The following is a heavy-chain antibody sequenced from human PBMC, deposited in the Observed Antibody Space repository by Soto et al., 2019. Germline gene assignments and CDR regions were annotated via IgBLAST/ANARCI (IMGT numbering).Heavy chain of an antibody. Sequence: VASVKVSCKASGGTFSSYAISWVRQAPGQGLEWMGGIIPIFGTANYAQKFQGRVTITADESTSTAYMELSSLRSEDTAVYYCATYSSSWYSSNWFDPWGQGTMVTVYS. CDR2: IIPIFGTA. CDR3: ATYSSSWYSSNWFDP. J-gene: IGHJ5*02. V-gene: IGHV1-69*13. D-gene: IGHD6-13*01. CDR1: GGTFSSYA.